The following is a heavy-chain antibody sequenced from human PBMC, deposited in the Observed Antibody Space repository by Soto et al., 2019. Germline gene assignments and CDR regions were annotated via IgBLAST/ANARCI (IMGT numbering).Heavy chain of an antibody. V-gene: IGHV3-30-3*01. Sequence: QVQLVESGGGVVQPGRSLTLSCAASGFTFSRFSVHWVRQAPGKGLAWVAVISYDGSNTHYAESVKGRFNISRDDSKNTVFLQMNNLRGEDSAVYYCARDHGMFLSYYYYGMDVWGQGTTVSVSS. CDR1: GFTFSRFS. D-gene: IGHD3-10*02. CDR3: ARDHGMFLSYYYYGMDV. J-gene: IGHJ6*02. CDR2: ISYDGSNT.